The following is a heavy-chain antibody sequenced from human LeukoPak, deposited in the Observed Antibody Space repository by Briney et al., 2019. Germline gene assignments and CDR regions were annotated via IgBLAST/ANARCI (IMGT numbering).Heavy chain of an antibody. Sequence: SETLSLTCAVYGVSFSGYYWSWIRQPPGKGLEWIGEINHSGSTNYTPPLRSRVTISVDTSKNQFSPKLSSVTAADTAVYYCARDRPYSSSWYYFDYWGQGTLVTVSS. V-gene: IGHV4-34*01. D-gene: IGHD6-13*01. CDR2: INHSGST. CDR3: ARDRPYSSSWYYFDY. CDR1: GVSFSGYY. J-gene: IGHJ4*02.